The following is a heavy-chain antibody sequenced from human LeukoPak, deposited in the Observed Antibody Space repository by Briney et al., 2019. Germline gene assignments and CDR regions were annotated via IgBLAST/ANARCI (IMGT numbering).Heavy chain of an antibody. CDR1: GFTFKNEP. CDR2: IYSGGST. J-gene: IGHJ5*02. V-gene: IGHV3-53*01. D-gene: IGHD3-10*01. CDR3: ARRGSGSYYDNWFDP. Sequence: GGSLRLSCAASGFTFKNEPMNWVRQAPGKGLEWVSVIYSGGSTYYADSVKGRFTISRDNSKNTLYLQMNSLRAEDTAVYYCARRGSGSYYDNWFDPWGQGTLVTVSS.